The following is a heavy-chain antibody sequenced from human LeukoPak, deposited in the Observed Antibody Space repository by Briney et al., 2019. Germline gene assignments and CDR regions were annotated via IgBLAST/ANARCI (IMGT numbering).Heavy chain of an antibody. Sequence: GGSLRLSCAASGFTFDDYAMHWVRQAPGKGLEWVSGISWNSGSIGYADSVKGRFTISRDNAKNSLYLQMNSLRAEDTAVYYCAHLGGMVIQNWGQGTLATVSS. CDR2: ISWNSGSI. CDR1: GFTFDDYA. D-gene: IGHD3-16*01. V-gene: IGHV3-9*01. CDR3: AHLGGMVIQN. J-gene: IGHJ1*01.